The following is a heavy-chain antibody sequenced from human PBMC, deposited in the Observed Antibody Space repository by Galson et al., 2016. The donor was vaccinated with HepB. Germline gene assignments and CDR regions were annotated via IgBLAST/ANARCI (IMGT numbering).Heavy chain of an antibody. V-gene: IGHV5-51*01. CDR3: ARLVSSRSPYDS. J-gene: IGHJ4*02. D-gene: IGHD3-22*01. CDR1: GYVFSSYW. Sequence: QSGAEVKKPGESLKISCKGEGYVFSSYWIAWVRQTPDTGLEWLGLFYPGYSEIRYSPSFQGQVNFSADKSINTAYMQWSSLKAADTAIYYCARLVSSRSPYDSWGQGTLVTVSS. CDR2: FYPGYSEI.